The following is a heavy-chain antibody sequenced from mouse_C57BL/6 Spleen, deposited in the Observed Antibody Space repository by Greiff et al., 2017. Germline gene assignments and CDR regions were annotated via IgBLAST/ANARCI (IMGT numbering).Heavy chain of an antibody. D-gene: IGHD1-1*01. CDR3: AREDYYGSRGGDY. Sequence: EVMLVESGGGLVKPGGSLKLSCAASGFTFSDYGMHWVRQAPEKGLEWVAYISSGSSTIYYADTVKGRFTISRDNAKNTLFLQMTSLRSEDTAMYYCAREDYYGSRGGDYWGQGTSVTVSS. V-gene: IGHV5-17*01. J-gene: IGHJ4*01. CDR1: GFTFSDYG. CDR2: ISSGSSTI.